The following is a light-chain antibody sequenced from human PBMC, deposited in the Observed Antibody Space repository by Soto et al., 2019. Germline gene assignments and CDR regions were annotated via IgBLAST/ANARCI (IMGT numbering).Light chain of an antibody. CDR3: MQSSAFPLT. Sequence: DIQMTQSPASVPAPGRNRVTITRRANQGLNNWLACYQQQPGQASSLLSYAVSSLQSGVPSRISGSGSGTDFTLTISRLKPEYCATYFCMQSSAFPLTFGGGTKVEIK. CDR2: AVS. V-gene: IGKV1-12*01. J-gene: IGKJ4*01. CDR1: QGLNNW.